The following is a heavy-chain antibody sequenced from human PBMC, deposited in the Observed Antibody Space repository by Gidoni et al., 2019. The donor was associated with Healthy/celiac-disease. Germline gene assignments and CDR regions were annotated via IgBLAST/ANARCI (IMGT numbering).Heavy chain of an antibody. CDR3: ARDLNL. V-gene: IGHV4-59*01. CDR2: IYYSGST. J-gene: IGHJ2*01. CDR1: GGSISSYY. Sequence: QVQLQESGPGLVKPSETLSLTCTVSGGSISSYYWSWIRQPPRKGPEWIGYIYYSGSTNYNPALKSRVTISVDTSKNQFSLKLSSVTAADTAVDYCARDLNLWGRGTLVTVSS.